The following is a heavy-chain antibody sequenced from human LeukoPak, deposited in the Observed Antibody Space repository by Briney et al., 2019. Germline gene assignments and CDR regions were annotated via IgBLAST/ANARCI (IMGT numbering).Heavy chain of an antibody. Sequence: SETLSLICTVSGVSISSYYWSWIRQPPGKGLEWIGYIYYSGSTKYNPSLKSRVSISVDTSKNQFSLKLSSVTAADTAVYYCARVGCSGGSCYPDYWGQGTLVTVSS. CDR3: ARVGCSGGSCYPDY. J-gene: IGHJ4*02. CDR2: IYYSGST. V-gene: IGHV4-59*08. CDR1: GVSISSYY. D-gene: IGHD2-15*01.